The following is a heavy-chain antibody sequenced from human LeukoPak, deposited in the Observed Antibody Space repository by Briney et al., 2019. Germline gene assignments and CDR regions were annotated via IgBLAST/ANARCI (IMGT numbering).Heavy chain of an antibody. CDR3: AIGNWFDP. CDR1: GYTFTRYY. Sequence: ASVKVSCKASGYTFTRYYLHWVRQAPGQGLEWMGIIDPSGDSTSYAQKFQGRVTMTEDTSTDTAYMELSSLRSEDTAVYYCAIGNWFDPWGQGTLVTVSS. J-gene: IGHJ5*02. V-gene: IGHV1-46*01. CDR2: IDPSGDST.